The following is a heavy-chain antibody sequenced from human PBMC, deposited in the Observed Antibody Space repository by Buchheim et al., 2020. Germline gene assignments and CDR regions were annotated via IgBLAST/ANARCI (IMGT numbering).Heavy chain of an antibody. V-gene: IGHV3-30*18. J-gene: IGHJ4*02. CDR3: AKEIWAYCGGDCYSHYFDY. CDR2: ISYDGRNK. D-gene: IGHD2-21*02. CDR1: GFTFSSYG. Sequence: QVQLVESGGGVVQPGRSLRLSCAASGFTFSSYGMHWVRQAPGKGLEWVAVISYDGRNKYYADSVKGRFTISRDNSKNTLYLQMNSLRAEDTAVYYCAKEIWAYCGGDCYSHYFDYWGQGTL.